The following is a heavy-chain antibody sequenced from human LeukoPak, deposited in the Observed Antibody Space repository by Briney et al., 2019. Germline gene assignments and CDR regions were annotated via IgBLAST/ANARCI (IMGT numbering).Heavy chain of an antibody. CDR2: SNHSGST. V-gene: IGHV4-34*01. Sequence: SEAPSLTSSVYGGSFSGYYWSWIRPPPGQGLEWIGESNHSGSTDYHPSLKSRVTTSVDTSKNQFSLKLSSVAAADTAVYYCARGMGYCSGGSCSLYYYYYMDVWGKGTTVTVS. CDR1: GGSFSGYY. CDR3: ARGMGYCSGGSCSLYYYYYMDV. J-gene: IGHJ6*03. D-gene: IGHD2-15*01.